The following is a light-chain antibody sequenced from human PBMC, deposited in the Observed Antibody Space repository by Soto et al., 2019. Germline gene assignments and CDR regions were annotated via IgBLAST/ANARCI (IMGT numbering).Light chain of an antibody. CDR2: GAS. V-gene: IGKV3-15*01. CDR1: QSVSLS. J-gene: IGKJ5*01. CDR3: QQLKTYPFT. Sequence: EIVFTQSPSTLSLSPGGRATLSCRASQSVSLSLAWYQQKPGQAPRLLIYGASTRETGIPARFSGSGSGTEFTLTISSLQSEDFAVYYCQQLKTYPFTFGQGTRLEIK.